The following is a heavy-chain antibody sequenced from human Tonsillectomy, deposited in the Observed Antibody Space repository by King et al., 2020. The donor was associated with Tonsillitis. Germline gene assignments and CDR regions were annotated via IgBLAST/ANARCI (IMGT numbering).Heavy chain of an antibody. CDR2: MFYSGSA. D-gene: IGHD3-9*01. Sequence: QLQESGSRLVMPSQTLSLTCTVSGGSISSGTYSWSWIRQPPGKGLEWIGYMFYSGSAYYNPSFKSRVTLSVDRSKNQFSLKLKSVTAADTAMYYCARAANDFDWLLNPLFDPWGQGTLVTVSS. CDR1: GGSISSGTYS. CDR3: ARAANDFDWLLNPLFDP. V-gene: IGHV4-30-2*01. J-gene: IGHJ5*01.